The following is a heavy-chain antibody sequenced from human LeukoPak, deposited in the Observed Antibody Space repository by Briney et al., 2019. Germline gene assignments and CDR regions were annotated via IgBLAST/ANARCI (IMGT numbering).Heavy chain of an antibody. Sequence: GGSLRLSCAASGFTFSSYAMHWVRQAPGKGLEWVAVISYDGSNKYYADSVKGRFTISRDNSKNTLYLQMNSLRAEDTAVCYCARDGYYYGSGSYFYYYYYGMDVWGQGTTVTVSS. J-gene: IGHJ6*02. D-gene: IGHD3-10*01. V-gene: IGHV3-30-3*01. CDR2: ISYDGSNK. CDR3: ARDGYYYGSGSYFYYYYYGMDV. CDR1: GFTFSSYA.